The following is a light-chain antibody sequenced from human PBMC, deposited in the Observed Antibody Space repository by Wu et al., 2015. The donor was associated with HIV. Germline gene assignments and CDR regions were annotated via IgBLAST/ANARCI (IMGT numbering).Light chain of an antibody. CDR3: QKYNTAPWT. CDR1: QSVSSSY. V-gene: IGKV1-27*01. Sequence: TQSPATLSLSPGERATLSCGASQSVSSSYLAWYQQKPGKPPKVLIYAASTLQSGVPSRFSGSGSGTDFTLTISSLQPEDVATYYCQKYNTAPWTFGQGTKVEMK. CDR2: AAS. J-gene: IGKJ1*01.